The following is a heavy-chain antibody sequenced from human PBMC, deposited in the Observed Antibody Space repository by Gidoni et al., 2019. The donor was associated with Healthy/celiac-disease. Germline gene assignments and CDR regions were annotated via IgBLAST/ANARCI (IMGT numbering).Heavy chain of an antibody. J-gene: IGHJ4*02. CDR3: ARVSDILTGYFDY. Sequence: QVQLVESGGGVVQPGRSLRLSCAASGFTFSSYGMHWVRQAPGKGLEWVAVISYDGSNKYYADSVKGRFTISRDNSKNTLYLQMNSLRAEDTAVYYCARVSDILTGYFDYWGQGTLVTVSS. CDR2: ISYDGSNK. V-gene: IGHV3-30*03. D-gene: IGHD3-9*01. CDR1: GFTFSSYG.